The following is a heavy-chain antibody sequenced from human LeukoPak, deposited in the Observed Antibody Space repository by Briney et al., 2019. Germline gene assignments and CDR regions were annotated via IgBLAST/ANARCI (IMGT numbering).Heavy chain of an antibody. J-gene: IGHJ4*02. CDR2: ISGSGGST. V-gene: IGHV3-23*01. CDR1: GFTFSSYA. Sequence: GGSLRLSCAASGFTFSSYAMSWVRQAPGKGLEGVSAISGSGGSTYYADSVKGRFTISRDNSKNTLYLQMNSLRAEDTAVYYCAKQIPHYDSSGYYNHPFDYWGQGTLVTVSS. CDR3: AKQIPHYDSSGYYNHPFDY. D-gene: IGHD3-22*01.